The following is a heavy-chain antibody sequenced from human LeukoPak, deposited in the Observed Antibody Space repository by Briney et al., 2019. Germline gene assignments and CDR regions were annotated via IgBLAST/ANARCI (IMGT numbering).Heavy chain of an antibody. V-gene: IGHV1-8*03. CDR2: MNPNSGYT. CDR1: GYTFTSYD. D-gene: IGHD5-18*01. J-gene: IGHJ5*01. Sequence: ASVKVSCKASGYTFTSYDINWVRQATGQGLEWMGWMNPNSGYTGYAQKFQGRVTFTRSTSISTAYMELSSLRSEDTAVYYCAREGGYSYGYLDSWGQGTLVTVSS. CDR3: AREGGYSYGYLDS.